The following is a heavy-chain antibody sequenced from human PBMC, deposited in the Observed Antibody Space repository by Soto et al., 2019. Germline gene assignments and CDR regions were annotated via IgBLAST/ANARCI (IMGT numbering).Heavy chain of an antibody. CDR3: ASPTYYYDSSGYYLYSIPLDY. CDR2: ISYDGSNK. J-gene: IGHJ4*02. D-gene: IGHD3-22*01. CDR1: GFTFSSYA. V-gene: IGHV3-30-3*01. Sequence: QVQLVESGGGVVQPGRSLRLSCAASGFTFSSYAMHWVRQAPGKGLEWVAVISYDGSNKYYADSVKGRFTISRDNSKNPLYLQMNSLRAEDTAVYYCASPTYYYDSSGYYLYSIPLDYWGQGTLVTVSS.